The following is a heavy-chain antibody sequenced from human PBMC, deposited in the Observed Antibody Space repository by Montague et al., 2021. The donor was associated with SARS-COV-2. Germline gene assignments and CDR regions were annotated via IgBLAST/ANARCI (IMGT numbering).Heavy chain of an antibody. J-gene: IGHJ3*02. CDR2: XDWDDDK. Sequence: PALVKPTQTLTLTCTFSGFPLSTSGMCVSWIRQPPGKALEWLALXDWDDDKYYSTSLKTRLTISKDTSKNQVVLTMTNMDPVDTATYYCARIWGATRGDAFDIWGQGTMVTVSS. V-gene: IGHV2-70*01. CDR3: ARIWGATRGDAFDI. CDR1: GFPLSTSGMC. D-gene: IGHD1-26*01.